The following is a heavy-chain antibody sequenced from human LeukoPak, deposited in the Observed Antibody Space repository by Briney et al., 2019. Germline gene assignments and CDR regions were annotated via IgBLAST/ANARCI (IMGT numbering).Heavy chain of an antibody. V-gene: IGHV5-51*01. D-gene: IGHD3-10*01. CDR1: GYSFTSQW. Sequence: GESLKISCKGSGYSFTSQWIGWVRQMPGKGLEWMGIIYPADSDTKYSPSFQGQVTISADKSISTAYLQWSSPKASDTAMYYCARWDYYGSGSYYWYYGMDVWGQGTTVTVSS. CDR3: ARWDYYGSGSYYWYYGMDV. CDR2: IYPADSDT. J-gene: IGHJ6*02.